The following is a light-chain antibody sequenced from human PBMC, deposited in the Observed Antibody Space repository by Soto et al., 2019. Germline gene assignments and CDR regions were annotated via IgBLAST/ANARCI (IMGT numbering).Light chain of an antibody. CDR1: SSDVGGYSY. J-gene: IGLJ1*01. Sequence: LTQPPSASGSPGQSVTISCTGASSDVGGYSYVSWYQQHPGKAPKLMIYEVSKRPSGVPDRFSGSKSGNTASLTVSGLQAADEADYFCKSYAGSNTYVFGSGTKVTVL. CDR2: EVS. V-gene: IGLV2-8*01. CDR3: KSYAGSNTYV.